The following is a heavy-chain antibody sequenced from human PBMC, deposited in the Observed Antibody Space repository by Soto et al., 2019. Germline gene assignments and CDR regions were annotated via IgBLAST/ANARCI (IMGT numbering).Heavy chain of an antibody. J-gene: IGHJ4*02. CDR1: GYTFTSYA. Sequence: QVQLVQSGAEVKKPGASVKVSCKASGYTFTSYAMHWVRQAPGQRLEWMGWINAGNGNTKYSQKFQGRVTITRDTSASTAYMELSSLRSEDTAVYYCAGGSSWSGPFDYWGQGTLVTVSS. CDR3: AGGSSWSGPFDY. CDR2: INAGNGNT. V-gene: IGHV1-3*01. D-gene: IGHD6-13*01.